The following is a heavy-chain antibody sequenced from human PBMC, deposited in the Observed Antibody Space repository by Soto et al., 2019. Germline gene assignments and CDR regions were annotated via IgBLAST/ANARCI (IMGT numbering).Heavy chain of an antibody. CDR3: TTVFGVVIEPWYYYYGMDV. D-gene: IGHD3-3*01. Sequence: ASVKVSCKASGYTFTSYGISWVRQAPGQGLEWMGWISAYNGNTNYAQKLQGRVTMTTDTSTSTAYMELRSLRSDDTAVYYCTTVFGVVIEPWYYYYGMDVWGQGTMVTVSS. J-gene: IGHJ6*02. CDR2: ISAYNGNT. CDR1: GYTFTSYG. V-gene: IGHV1-18*01.